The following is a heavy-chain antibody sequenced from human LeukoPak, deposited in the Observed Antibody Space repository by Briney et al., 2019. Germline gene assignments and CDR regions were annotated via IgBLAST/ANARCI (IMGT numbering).Heavy chain of an antibody. CDR2: ISYDGSNK. CDR1: GFTSSSYA. Sequence: GGSLRLSCAASGFTSSSYAMHWVRQAPGKGLEWVAVISYDGSNKYYADSVKGRFTISRDNSKNTLYLQMNSLRAEDTAVYYCARLDYYYGMDVWGQGTTVTVSS. CDR3: ARLDYYYGMDV. J-gene: IGHJ6*02. V-gene: IGHV3-30-3*01.